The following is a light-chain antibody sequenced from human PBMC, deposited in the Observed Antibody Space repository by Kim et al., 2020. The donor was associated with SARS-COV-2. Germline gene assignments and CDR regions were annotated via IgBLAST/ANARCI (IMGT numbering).Light chain of an antibody. CDR3: QQYGNLPT. J-gene: IGKJ4*01. CDR1: QDINNY. Sequence: SASEGDRVTITCQASQDINNYVNWYQQKPGKAPNLLIYDASKLETGVPSRFSGSGSGTDFTLTISSLQPEDIATYYCQQYGNLPTFGGGTKVDIK. CDR2: DAS. V-gene: IGKV1-33*01.